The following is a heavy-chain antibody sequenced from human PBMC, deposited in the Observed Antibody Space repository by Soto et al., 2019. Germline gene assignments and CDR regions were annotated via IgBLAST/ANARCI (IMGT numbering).Heavy chain of an antibody. CDR2: IIPIFGTA. J-gene: IGHJ6*02. V-gene: IGHV1-69*13. CDR3: ARDIIGEFPSSPYYYYGMDV. Sequence: GASVKVSCKASGGTFSSYAISWVRQAPGQGLEWMGGIIPIFGTANYAQKFQGRVTITADESTSTAYMELGSLRSEDTAVYYCARDIIGEFPSSPYYYYGMDVWGQGTTVTVSS. D-gene: IGHD3-10*01. CDR1: GGTFSSYA.